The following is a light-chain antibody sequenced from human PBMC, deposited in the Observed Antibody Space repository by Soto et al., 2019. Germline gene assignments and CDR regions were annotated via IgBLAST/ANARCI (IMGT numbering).Light chain of an antibody. J-gene: IGLJ2*01. CDR2: EVS. CDR3: SSYTSSTTVV. Sequence: QSVLTQPAAVSGSPGQSITISCTGSSGHVGGYKYVSWYQQHPGKAPKLMIYEVSNRPSGVSDRFSGSKSGNTASLTISGLQAEDEADYYCSSYTSSTTVVFGGGTKLTVL. CDR1: SGHVGGYKY. V-gene: IGLV2-14*01.